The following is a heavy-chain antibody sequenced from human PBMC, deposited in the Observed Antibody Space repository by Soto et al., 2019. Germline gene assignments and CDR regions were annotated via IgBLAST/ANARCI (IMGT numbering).Heavy chain of an antibody. CDR1: GFSLSTSGVG. CDR2: IYWDDDK. Sequence: QITLKESGPTLVKPTQTLTLTCTFSGFSLSTSGVGVGWIRQPPGKALEWLALIYWDDDKRYSPSLKSRLTITKDTSKNQVVLTMTNMDPVDTATYYCAHSGPDIVVVPAAKGWDFDYWGQGTLVTVSS. D-gene: IGHD2-2*01. J-gene: IGHJ4*02. V-gene: IGHV2-5*02. CDR3: AHSGPDIVVVPAAKGWDFDY.